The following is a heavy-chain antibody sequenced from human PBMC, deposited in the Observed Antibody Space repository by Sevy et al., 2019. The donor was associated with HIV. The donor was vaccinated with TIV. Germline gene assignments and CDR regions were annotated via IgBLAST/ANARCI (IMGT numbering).Heavy chain of an antibody. Sequence: SETLSLTCTVSGGSISSGGFNWSWIRQPAGEGLEWIGRIYPSGSTNYRPSLKSRVTMSVDTSKNQFSLELSSVTAADTAVYYCARVRTVAGVNGVGWFDPWGQGTLVTVSS. CDR2: IYPSGST. CDR1: GGSISSGGFN. D-gene: IGHD2-8*01. CDR3: ARVRTVAGVNGVGWFDP. V-gene: IGHV4-61*02. J-gene: IGHJ5*02.